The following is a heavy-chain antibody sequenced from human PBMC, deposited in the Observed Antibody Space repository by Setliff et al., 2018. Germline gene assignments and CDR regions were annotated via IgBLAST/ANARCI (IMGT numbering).Heavy chain of an antibody. CDR3: ARANGDFVSHSFDY. J-gene: IGHJ4*02. D-gene: IGHD4-17*01. CDR2: IYNSGST. CDR1: GVSTSSGDYY. V-gene: IGHV4-30-4*08. Sequence: SETLSLTCTVSGVSTSSGDYYWSWIRQPPGKGLEWIGYIYNSGSTYYNPSLKSRVSISLDTSNNQFSLKVNSVTAANTAVYYCARANGDFVSHSFDYWGQGTLVTVSS.